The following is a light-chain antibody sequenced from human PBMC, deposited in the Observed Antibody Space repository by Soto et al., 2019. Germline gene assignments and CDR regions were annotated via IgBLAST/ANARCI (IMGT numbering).Light chain of an antibody. Sequence: DIQMTQSPSILYTSVGDRVTITCRASQSISSWLAWYQQKPGKAPNLLIHKASHLESGGPSRFSGSGSGTEFSLTISSLQPGDFATYYCQHYNTYPCTFGQGTRVEIK. CDR1: QSISSW. V-gene: IGKV1-5*03. J-gene: IGKJ1*01. CDR2: KAS. CDR3: QHYNTYPCT.